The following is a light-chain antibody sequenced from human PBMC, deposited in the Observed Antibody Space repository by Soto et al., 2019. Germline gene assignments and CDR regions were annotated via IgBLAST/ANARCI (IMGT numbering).Light chain of an antibody. V-gene: IGKV1-39*01. J-gene: IGKJ1*01. CDR2: AAS. Sequence: DIEMTQSPSSLSASVGDTVTITCRASQRIYTYLNCYQQKLGKAPNLLIYAASNLQSGVPSRFSGGGSGTDFTLPITSLQPEDFATYYCQQSYGSPRTFGQGTKVAIK. CDR3: QQSYGSPRT. CDR1: QRIYTY.